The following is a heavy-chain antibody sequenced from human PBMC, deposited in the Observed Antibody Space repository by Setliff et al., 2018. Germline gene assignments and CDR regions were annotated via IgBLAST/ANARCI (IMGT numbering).Heavy chain of an antibody. V-gene: IGHV4-31*03. CDR3: ARQVSHYDFWSGHYGNYYYYMDV. D-gene: IGHD3-3*01. Sequence: TLSLTCTVSGGSISSGGYYWSWIRQHPGKGLEWIGYIYYSGSTYYNPSLKSRVTISVDTSKNQFSLKLSSVTAADTAVYYCARQVSHYDFWSGHYGNYYYYMDVWGKGTTVTVSS. CDR1: GGSISSGGYY. J-gene: IGHJ6*03. CDR2: IYYSGST.